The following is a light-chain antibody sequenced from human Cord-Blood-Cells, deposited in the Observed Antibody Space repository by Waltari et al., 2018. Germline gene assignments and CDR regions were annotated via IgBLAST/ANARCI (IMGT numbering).Light chain of an antibody. CDR3: QSYDSSLSGYV. CDR2: GNS. J-gene: IGLJ1*01. V-gene: IGLV1-40*01. CDR1: SPNIGAGYD. Sequence: QSVLTHPPSVSGAPGQRVTISCTGSSPNIGAGYDVHWYQQLPGTAPKLLIYGNSDRPAGVPELFSGSKSGTSASLAITGLQAEDEAHYYCQSYDSSLSGYVFGTGTKVTVL.